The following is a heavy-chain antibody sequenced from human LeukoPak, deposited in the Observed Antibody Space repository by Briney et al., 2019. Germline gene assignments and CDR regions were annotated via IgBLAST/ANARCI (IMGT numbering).Heavy chain of an antibody. V-gene: IGHV3-23*01. CDR3: AKNGGSQCYSHLDS. CDR1: GFTFSSYA. Sequence: GGSLRLSCAASGFTFSSYARSWVRQAPGKGLEWVSGTSGSGGSTYYASSVKGRFTISRHNSKTTLYLPMNSLRDEDTAVYYCAKNGGSQCYSHLDSWGQGTLVTVSS. J-gene: IGHJ4*02. D-gene: IGHD2-15*01. CDR2: TSGSGGST.